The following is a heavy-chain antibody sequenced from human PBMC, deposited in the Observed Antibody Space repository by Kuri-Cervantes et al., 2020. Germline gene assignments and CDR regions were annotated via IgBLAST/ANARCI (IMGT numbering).Heavy chain of an antibody. V-gene: IGHV1-69*04. J-gene: IGHJ4*02. CDR3: AREGGYSGYGDY. CDR2: IIPILGIA. D-gene: IGHD5-12*01. Sequence: SVKVSCKASGYTFTGYYMHWVRQAPGQGLEWMGRIIPILGIANYAQKFQGRVTITADKSTGTAYMELSSLRSEDTAVYYCAREGGYSGYGDYWGQGTLVTVSS. CDR1: GYTFTGYY.